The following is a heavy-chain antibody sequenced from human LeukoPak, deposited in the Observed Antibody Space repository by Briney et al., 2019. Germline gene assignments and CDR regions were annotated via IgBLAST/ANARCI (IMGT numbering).Heavy chain of an antibody. V-gene: IGHV3-11*01. J-gene: IGHJ4*02. Sequence: PGGSLRLSCAASGSTFSDYYMSWIRQAPGKGLEWVSYISSSGSTIYYADSVKGRFTISRDNAKNPLYLQMNSLRAEDTAVYYCARGEMATIGHRRTTFDYWGQGTLVTVSS. CDR3: ARGEMATIGHRRTTFDY. CDR1: GSTFSDYY. CDR2: ISSSGSTI. D-gene: IGHD5-24*01.